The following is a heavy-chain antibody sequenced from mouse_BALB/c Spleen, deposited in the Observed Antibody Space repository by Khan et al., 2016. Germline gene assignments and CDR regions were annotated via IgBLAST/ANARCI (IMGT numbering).Heavy chain of an antibody. CDR1: GYTFTNYG. Sequence: QIQLVQSGPELKKPGETVKISCKASGYTFTNYGMNWVKQAPGKGLKWMGWINTNTGEPTYAEEFKGRFAFSLETSASTAYLQINNLNNEDTATDFCAEDYYGSNWFAYWGQVTLVTVSA. CDR3: AEDYYGSNWFAY. V-gene: IGHV9-3*02. J-gene: IGHJ3*01. CDR2: INTNTGEP. D-gene: IGHD1-1*01.